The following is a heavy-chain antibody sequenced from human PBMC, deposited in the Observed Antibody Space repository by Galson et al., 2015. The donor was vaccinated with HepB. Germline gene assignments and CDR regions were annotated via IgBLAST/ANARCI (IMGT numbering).Heavy chain of an antibody. J-gene: IGHJ4*02. CDR3: TRDRELEMAATYYFDY. D-gene: IGHD5-24*01. CDR1: GFTFGDYA. V-gene: IGHV3-49*03. CDR2: IRSKAYGGTT. Sequence: SLRLSCAASGFTFGDYAMSWFRQAPGKGLEWVGFIRSKAYGGTTEYAASVKGRFTISRDDSKSIAYLRMNSLKTEDTAVYYCTRDRELEMAATYYFDYWGQGTLVTVSS.